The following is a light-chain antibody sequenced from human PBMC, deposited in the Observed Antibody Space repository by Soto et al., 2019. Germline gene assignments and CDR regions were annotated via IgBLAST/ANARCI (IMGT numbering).Light chain of an antibody. CDR3: ASWDDSLSGVT. CDR1: SSNIGNNY. V-gene: IGLV1-47*01. Sequence: QSVLTQPPSASGTPGQTVTISCSGSSSNIGNNYVYWLQQLPGTAPKHLVYRSNQRPSGVPDRFSGSKSGTSASLAINGLRSEDEADYYCASWDDSLSGVTFGGGTKLTVL. CDR2: RSN. J-gene: IGLJ2*01.